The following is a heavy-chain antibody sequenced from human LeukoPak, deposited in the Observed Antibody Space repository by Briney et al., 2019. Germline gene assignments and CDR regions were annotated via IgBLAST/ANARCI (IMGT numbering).Heavy chain of an antibody. CDR2: IYYSGST. J-gene: IGHJ6*03. Sequence: SETLSLTCTVSGGSISTTNYYWGWIRQSPGKGLEWIGSIYYSGSTYYNPSLKSRVTISVDTSKNQFSLKLSSVTAADTAVYYCARGRQWLGYYMDVWGKGTTVTVSS. CDR1: GGSISTTNYY. D-gene: IGHD6-19*01. V-gene: IGHV4-39*07. CDR3: ARGRQWLGYYMDV.